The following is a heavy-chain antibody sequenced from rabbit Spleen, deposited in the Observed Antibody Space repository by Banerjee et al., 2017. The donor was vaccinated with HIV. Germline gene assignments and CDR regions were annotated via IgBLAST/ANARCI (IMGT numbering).Heavy chain of an antibody. CDR3: VRGASSTGYYSL. Sequence: QQQLVESGGGLVKPGASLTLTCTASGFSFSSTYYMCWVRQAPGKGPEWIACIYVGSGSTYYASWVNGRFTISSHNAQNTLYLQLNSLTAADTATYFCVRGASSTGYYSLWGPGTLVTVS. CDR2: IYVGSGST. V-gene: IGHV1S43*01. CDR1: GFSFSSTYY. J-gene: IGHJ4*01. D-gene: IGHD1-1*01.